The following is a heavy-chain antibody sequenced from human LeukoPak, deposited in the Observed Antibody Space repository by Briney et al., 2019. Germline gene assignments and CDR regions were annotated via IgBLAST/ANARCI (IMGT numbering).Heavy chain of an antibody. CDR2: IDAGDSRT. J-gene: IGHJ4*02. D-gene: IGHD6-19*01. CDR3: ATTPGASSGWSN. CDR1: GYSFTTYW. Sequence: GESLKISCESSGYSFTTYWIGWVRQMPGKGLEWMGIIDAGDSRTRYSPSFQGQVTTSVDKSINTAYLQWSNLKASDTATYYCATTPGASSGWSNWGQGTLVTVSS. V-gene: IGHV5-51*01.